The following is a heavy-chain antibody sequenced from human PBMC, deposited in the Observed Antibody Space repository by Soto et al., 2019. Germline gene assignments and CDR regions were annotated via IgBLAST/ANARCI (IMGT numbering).Heavy chain of an antibody. Sequence: SDTLALTCTVSYGPISVSNLFWGLVRQPPGKGLEWIGNIDYSGTSYFNPSLGTRVTFPVDTSKNQFSLTLDSVTAADTAGYYGARTTGRHRDFWGQGILVTSPQ. CDR1: YGPISVSNLF. CDR3: ARTTGRHRDF. J-gene: IGHJ4*02. D-gene: IGHD1-1*01. V-gene: IGHV4-39*01. CDR2: IDYSGTS.